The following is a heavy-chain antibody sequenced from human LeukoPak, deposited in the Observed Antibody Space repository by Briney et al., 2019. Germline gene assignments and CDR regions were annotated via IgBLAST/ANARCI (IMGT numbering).Heavy chain of an antibody. D-gene: IGHD3-22*01. Sequence: KTSETLSLTCTVSGGSISSYYWSWIRQPPGKGLEWIGYIYDSGSTNYSPSLKSRVTISVDTSKNQFSLKLSSVTAADTAVYFCARGPYSYDSSGAFDIWGQGTMVTVSS. V-gene: IGHV4-59*08. CDR3: ARGPYSYDSSGAFDI. J-gene: IGHJ3*02. CDR1: GGSISSYY. CDR2: IYDSGST.